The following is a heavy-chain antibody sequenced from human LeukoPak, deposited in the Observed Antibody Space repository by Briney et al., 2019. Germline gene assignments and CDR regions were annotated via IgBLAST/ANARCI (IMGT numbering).Heavy chain of an antibody. CDR2: TSYIGST. J-gene: IGHJ3*02. Sequence: SETLSLTCAVSDDSFSSHYWTWIRQPPGKGLEWIGYTSYIGSTNYNPSLKSRVTISIDTSKNQFSLKLGSVTAADTAVYYCARDLVTVTKGFDIWGQGTMVSVSS. V-gene: IGHV4-59*11. CDR3: ARDLVTVTKGFDI. CDR1: DDSFSSHY. D-gene: IGHD4-17*01.